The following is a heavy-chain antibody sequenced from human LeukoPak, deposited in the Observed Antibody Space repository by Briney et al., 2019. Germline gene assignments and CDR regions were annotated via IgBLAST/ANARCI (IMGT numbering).Heavy chain of an antibody. CDR2: IYYSGST. V-gene: IGHV4-59*01. J-gene: IGHJ6*03. CDR1: GGSISSYY. Sequence: SETLSLTCTVSGGSISSYYWSWIRQPPGEGLEWIGYIYYSGSTNYNPSLKSRVTISVDTSKNQFSLKLSSVTAADTAVYYCARGVGVRYYYYYYMDVWGKGTTVTVSS. D-gene: IGHD3-16*01. CDR3: ARGVGVRYYYYYYMDV.